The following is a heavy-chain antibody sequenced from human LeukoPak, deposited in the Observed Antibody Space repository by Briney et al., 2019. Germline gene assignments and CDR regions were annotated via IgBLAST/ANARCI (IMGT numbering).Heavy chain of an antibody. V-gene: IGHV1-18*01. CDR1: ASTFSTYA. CDR2: ISAYNGNT. CDR3: ATGRGPYGDYVGHFDY. D-gene: IGHD4-17*01. Sequence: GASVKVSCKASASTFSTYAIHWVRQAPGQGLEWMGWISAYNGNTNYAQKLQGRVTMTTDTSTSTAYMELRSLRSDDTAVYYCATGRGPYGDYVGHFDYWGQGTLVTVSS. J-gene: IGHJ4*02.